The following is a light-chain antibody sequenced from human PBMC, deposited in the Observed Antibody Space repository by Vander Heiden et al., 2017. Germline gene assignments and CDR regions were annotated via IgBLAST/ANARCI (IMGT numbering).Light chain of an antibody. CDR2: KVS. V-gene: IGKV2-30*01. CDR3: WQGKHWPYT. CDR1: PSLVYSDGNTT. J-gene: IGKJ2*01. Sequence: PSLVYSDGNTTFNSFKQSRGQSPRRLLYKVSNRDSGVPDRYSGSGSGSDFTLEVSRVEADNVGVYYSWQGKHWPYTFGQGTKLEIK.